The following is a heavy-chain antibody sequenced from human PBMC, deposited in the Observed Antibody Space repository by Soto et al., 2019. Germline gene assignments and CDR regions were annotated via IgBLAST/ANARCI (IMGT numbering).Heavy chain of an antibody. J-gene: IGHJ6*02. Sequence: QVHLVQSGAEVKKHGASVKVSCKASGYTFTSYALHWVRQAPGQRLEWLGWINAGNGNTKYSQKFQGRVTLTRDPSASTAYMEVSRLRCEDTGLYYCARGPLLWGDVWGQGTTVTFSS. CDR1: GYTFTSYA. CDR3: ARGPLLWGDV. V-gene: IGHV1-3*01. CDR2: INAGNGNT. D-gene: IGHD3-10*01.